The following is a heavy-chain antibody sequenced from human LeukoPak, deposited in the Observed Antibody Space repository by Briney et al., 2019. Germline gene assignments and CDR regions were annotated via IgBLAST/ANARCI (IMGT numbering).Heavy chain of an antibody. J-gene: IGHJ3*02. CDR3: ARPRDGYNYGAFDI. D-gene: IGHD5-24*01. Sequence: GGSLRPSCAASGFSFSSYGMHWVRQAPGKGLEWVAVIGYDGSNKYYADSVKGRFTISRDNAKNSLYLQMNSLRDEDTAVFYCARPRDGYNYGAFDIWGQGTVVTVSS. V-gene: IGHV3-33*08. CDR2: IGYDGSNK. CDR1: GFSFSSYG.